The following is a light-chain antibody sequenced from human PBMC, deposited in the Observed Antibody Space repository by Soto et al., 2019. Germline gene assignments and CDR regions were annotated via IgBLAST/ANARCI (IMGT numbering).Light chain of an antibody. V-gene: IGKV3-20*01. CDR3: QQYDRSPRT. CDR2: DAS. Sequence: EIVLTQSPDTLFWFRGEKATFSCGPSRSVRKTSLTCYQQKPGQAPRLLIYDASSRATGIPDRFSASGSGTDFTLTISRLEPEDFAVYYCQQYDRSPRTFGQGTKVEIK. J-gene: IGKJ1*01. CDR1: RSVRKTS.